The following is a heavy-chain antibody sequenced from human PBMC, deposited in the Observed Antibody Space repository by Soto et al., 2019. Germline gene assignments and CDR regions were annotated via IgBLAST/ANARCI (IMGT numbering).Heavy chain of an antibody. Sequence: SETLSLTCTVSGGSISSYYWSWIRQPPGKGLEWIGYIYYSGSTNYNPSLKSRVTIPVDTSKNQFSLKLSSVTAADKAVYYCAREKRAQYYDFWSGPDYYYYGMDVWGQGTTVTVSS. J-gene: IGHJ6*02. D-gene: IGHD3-3*01. V-gene: IGHV4-59*01. CDR2: IYYSGST. CDR1: GGSISSYY. CDR3: AREKRAQYYDFWSGPDYYYYGMDV.